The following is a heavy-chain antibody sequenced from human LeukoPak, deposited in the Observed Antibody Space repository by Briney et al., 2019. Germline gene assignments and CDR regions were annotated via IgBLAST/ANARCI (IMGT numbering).Heavy chain of an antibody. CDR1: GASFNSDDQY. J-gene: IGHJ4*02. D-gene: IGHD3-22*01. Sequence: SETLSLTCTVSGASFNSDDQYWNWIRQSPGKGLEWIGSIHPSGMLYNNPSPKRRVTMSRETSNHQLSLTLNSFTHAYTAVYFLWRGVDSRKLVYWGQGILVTVSS. V-gene: IGHV4-31*03. CDR2: IHPSGML. CDR3: WRGVDSRKLVY.